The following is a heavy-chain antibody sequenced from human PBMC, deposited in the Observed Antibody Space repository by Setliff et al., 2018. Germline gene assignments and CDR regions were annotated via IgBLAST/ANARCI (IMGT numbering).Heavy chain of an antibody. J-gene: IGHJ4*02. CDR1: GFTFSTYT. CDR2: ISSGGGII. CDR3: ARDLYGGYYFDY. V-gene: IGHV3-48*01. D-gene: IGHD5-12*01. Sequence: GGSLRLSCAASGFTFSTYTMNWVRQAPGKGLEWVSYISSGGGIIYYADSVKGRFTICRDNAKNSLYLQMNSLRAEDTAVYYCARDLYGGYYFDYWGQGTLVTVSS.